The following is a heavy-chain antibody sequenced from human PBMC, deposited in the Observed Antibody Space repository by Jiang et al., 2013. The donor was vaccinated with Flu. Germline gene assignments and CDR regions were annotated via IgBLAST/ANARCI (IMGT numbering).Heavy chain of an antibody. CDR2: TYHRSKWHN. J-gene: IGHJ4*02. CDR3: TRGAPDLDY. V-gene: IGHV6-1*01. Sequence: QTLSLTCAISGDGVSSNSASWNWIRQSPPRGLEWLGRTYHRSKWHNDYALSVKSRITIKPDTSKNQFSLQLNSVTPEDTAVYYCTRGAPDLDYWGRGTLVTVSS. CDR1: GDGVSSNSAS.